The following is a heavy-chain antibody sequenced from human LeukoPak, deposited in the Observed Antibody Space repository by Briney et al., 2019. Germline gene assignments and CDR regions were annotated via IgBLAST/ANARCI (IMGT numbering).Heavy chain of an antibody. CDR2: IKQDGSEK. J-gene: IGHJ3*02. D-gene: IGHD2-2*01. V-gene: IGHV3-7*01. CDR1: GFTFSNYW. CDR3: AREYCSSTSCYGAFDI. Sequence: GGSLRLSCAASGFTFSNYWMSWVRQAPGKGLEWVANIKQDGSEKYYVDSVKARFTISRDNAKNSLSLQMNSLRAEDTAVHYCAREYCSSTSCYGAFDIWGQGTMVTVSS.